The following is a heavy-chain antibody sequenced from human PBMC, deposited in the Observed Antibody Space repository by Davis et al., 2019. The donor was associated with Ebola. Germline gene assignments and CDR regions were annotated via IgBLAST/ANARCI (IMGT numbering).Heavy chain of an antibody. V-gene: IGHV3-23*01. Sequence: PGGSLRLSCAASGFTFSSYSMNWVRQAPGKGLEWVSAISGSGGSTYYADSVKGRFTISRDNSKNTLYLQMNSLRAEDTAVYYCAKGAGELEWLPLDYWGQGTLVTVSS. CDR1: GFTFSSYS. D-gene: IGHD3-3*01. CDR2: ISGSGGST. J-gene: IGHJ4*02. CDR3: AKGAGELEWLPLDY.